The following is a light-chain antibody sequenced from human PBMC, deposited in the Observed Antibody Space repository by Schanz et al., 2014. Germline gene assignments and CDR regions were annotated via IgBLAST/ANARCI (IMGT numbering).Light chain of an antibody. CDR1: QSVSGQ. J-gene: IGKJ2*01. Sequence: ESEVTQSPATLSVFPGEGVTLSCRASQSVSGQLAWYQQRPGQAPRLLIYDTSSRATGIPARFSGSGSGRDFTLTISSVEPEDFAVYYFQQYGGSSVFTFGQGTKLEIK. V-gene: IGKV3-11*02. CDR3: QQYGGSSVFT. CDR2: DTS.